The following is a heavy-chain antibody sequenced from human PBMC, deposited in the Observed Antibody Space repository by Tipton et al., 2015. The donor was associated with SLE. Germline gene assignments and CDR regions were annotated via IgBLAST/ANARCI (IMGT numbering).Heavy chain of an antibody. CDR2: IYYSGST. J-gene: IGHJ1*01. D-gene: IGHD4-17*01. CDR3: ARGRGYGDPEYFQH. Sequence: TLSLTCTVSGGSISSSSYYWGWIRQPPGKGLEWIGSIYYSGSTNYNPSLKSRVTISVDTSKNQFSLKLSSVTAADTAVYYCARGRGYGDPEYFQHWGQGTLATVSS. CDR1: GGSISSSSYY. V-gene: IGHV4-39*07.